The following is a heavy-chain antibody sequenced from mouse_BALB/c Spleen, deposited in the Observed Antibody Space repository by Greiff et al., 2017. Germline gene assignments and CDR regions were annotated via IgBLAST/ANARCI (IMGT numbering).Heavy chain of an antibody. CDR2: ISSGGGNT. V-gene: IGHV5-9*03. D-gene: IGHD1-1*01. J-gene: IGHJ4*01. CDR1: GFTFSSYT. CDR3: ARSGNYDYAMDY. Sequence: EVQGVESGGGLVKPGGSLKLSCAASGFTFSSYTMSWVRQTPEKRLEWVATISSGGGNTYYPDSVKGRFTISRDNAKNNLYLQMSSLRSEDTALYYCARSGNYDYAMDYWGQGTSVTVSS.